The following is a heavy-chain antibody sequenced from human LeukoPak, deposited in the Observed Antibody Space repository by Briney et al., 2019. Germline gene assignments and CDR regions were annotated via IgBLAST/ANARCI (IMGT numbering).Heavy chain of an antibody. CDR2: IYYSGST. J-gene: IGHJ4*02. CDR3: ARGPPLSGYFDY. CDR1: GGSISSGDYY. Sequence: SQTLSLTCTVSGGSISSGDYYWSWIRQPPGKGLEWIGYIYYSGSTYYNPSLKSRVTISVDTSKNQFSLKLSSVTAADTAVYYCARGPPLSGYFDYWGQGTLVTVSS. V-gene: IGHV4-30-4*01.